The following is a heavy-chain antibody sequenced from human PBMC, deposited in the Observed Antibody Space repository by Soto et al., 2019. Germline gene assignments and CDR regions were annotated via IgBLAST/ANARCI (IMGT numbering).Heavy chain of an antibody. CDR3: ATLTKYDILTGFYPC. Sequence: GGSLRLSCSASGFSFSESAMHWVRQASGKGLEWVGRIRSKTNGYATAYAASVKGRFIISRDNSNNTLYFQMNSLRAEDTAVYYCATLTKYDILTGFYPCWGQGTLVTVSS. V-gene: IGHV3-73*01. D-gene: IGHD3-9*01. CDR2: IRSKTNGYAT. CDR1: GFSFSESA. J-gene: IGHJ4*02.